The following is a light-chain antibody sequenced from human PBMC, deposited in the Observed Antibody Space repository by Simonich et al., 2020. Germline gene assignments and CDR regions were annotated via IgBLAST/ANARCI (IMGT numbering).Light chain of an antibody. CDR2: EGS. CDR1: TSDGGSYNL. V-gene: IGLV2-23*01. CDR3: CSYAGSSTV. J-gene: IGLJ3*02. Sequence: QSALTQPASVSGSPGQSITISYTGTTSDGGSYNLFSWYQQHPGKAPKLLIYEGSKRPAGVSNRFAGSKSGNTASLTISGLQAEDEADYYCCSYAGSSTVFGGGTKMTVL.